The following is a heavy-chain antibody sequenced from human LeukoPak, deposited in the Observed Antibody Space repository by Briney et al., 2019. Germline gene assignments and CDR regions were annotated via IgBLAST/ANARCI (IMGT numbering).Heavy chain of an antibody. V-gene: IGHV3-53*04. D-gene: IGHD3-3*01. CDR1: GFTVSSNY. CDR2: IYSAGGT. J-gene: IGHJ6*02. CDR3: ARFLGRITISGVVPYGMDV. Sequence: PGRSLRLPCAASGFTVSSNYMTWVRQAPGKGLEWVSLIYSAGGTYYTDSVKGRFTISRHSSKNTLYLQMNSLRGEDTAVYYCARFLGRITISGVVPYGMDVWGQGTTVTVSS.